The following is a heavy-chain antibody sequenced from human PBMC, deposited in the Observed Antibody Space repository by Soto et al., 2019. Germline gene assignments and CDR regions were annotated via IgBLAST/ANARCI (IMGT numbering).Heavy chain of an antibody. D-gene: IGHD3-10*01. J-gene: IGHJ6*02. Sequence: SETLSLTCTVSGGSISSGGYYWSWIRQHPGKGLEWIGYIYYSGSTYYNPSLKSRVTISVDTSKNQFSLKLSSVTAADTAVYYCARDLGVRGVPPGMDVWGQGTTVTVYS. V-gene: IGHV4-31*03. CDR3: ARDLGVRGVPPGMDV. CDR1: GGSISSGGYY. CDR2: IYYSGST.